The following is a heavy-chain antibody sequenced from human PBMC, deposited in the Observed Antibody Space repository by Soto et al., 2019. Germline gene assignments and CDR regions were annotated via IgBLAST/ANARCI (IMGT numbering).Heavy chain of an antibody. D-gene: IGHD3-10*01. CDR1: GGSVSSGSYY. Sequence: SETLSLTCTVSGGSVSSGSYYWSWIRQPPGKGLEWIGYIYYSGSTNYNPSLKSRVTISVDTSKNQFSLKLSSVTAADTAVYYCARGITMVRGPNWFDPWGQGTLVTVSS. V-gene: IGHV4-61*01. CDR2: IYYSGST. CDR3: ARGITMVRGPNWFDP. J-gene: IGHJ5*02.